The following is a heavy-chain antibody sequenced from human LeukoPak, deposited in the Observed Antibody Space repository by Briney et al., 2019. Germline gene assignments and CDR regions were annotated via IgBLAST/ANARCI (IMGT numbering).Heavy chain of an antibody. V-gene: IGHV3-33*01. CDR1: GFTFSSYG. J-gene: IGHJ4*02. D-gene: IGHD1-14*01. CDR3: ARDRAARITMYYFDY. CDR2: IWYDGSNK. Sequence: GGSLRLSCAASGFTFSSYGMHWVRQAPGKGLEWVAVIWYDGSNKYYADSVKGRFTISRDNSKNTLYLQMNSLRAEDTAVYYCARDRAARITMYYFDYWGQGTLVTVPS.